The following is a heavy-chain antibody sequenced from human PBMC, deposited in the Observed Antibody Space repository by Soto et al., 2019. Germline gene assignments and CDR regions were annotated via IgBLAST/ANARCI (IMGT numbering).Heavy chain of an antibody. Sequence: SETLSLTCTVSGGSISSGDYYWSWIRQPPGKGLAWIGYIYYSGSTYYNPSLKSRVTISVDTSKNQFSLKLSSVTAADTAVYYCARGFPPYYYDSSGYYYPENVDPASFDYWGQGTLVTVSS. CDR1: GGSISSGDYY. CDR2: IYYSGST. CDR3: ARGFPPYYYDSSGYYYPENVDPASFDY. J-gene: IGHJ4*02. V-gene: IGHV4-30-4*01. D-gene: IGHD3-22*01.